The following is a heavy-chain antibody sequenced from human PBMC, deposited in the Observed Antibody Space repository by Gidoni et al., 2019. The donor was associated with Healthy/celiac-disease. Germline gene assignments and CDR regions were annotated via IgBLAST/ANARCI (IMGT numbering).Heavy chain of an antibody. CDR2: INPSGGST. CDR3: ARDGQHIKYSSGWYNYFDY. Sequence: QVQLVQSGAEVKKPGASVKVSCKASGYTFTSDYIHWVRQAPGQGLEWKGIINPSGGSTSYAQKFQGRVTMTRDTSTSTVYMELSSLRSEDTAVYYCARDGQHIKYSSGWYNYFDYWGQGTLVTVSS. D-gene: IGHD6-19*01. J-gene: IGHJ4*02. V-gene: IGHV1-46*03. CDR1: GYTFTSDY.